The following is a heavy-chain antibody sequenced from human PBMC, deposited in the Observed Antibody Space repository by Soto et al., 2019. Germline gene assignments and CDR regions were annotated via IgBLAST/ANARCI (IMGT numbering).Heavy chain of an antibody. CDR1: GGTFSSYA. CDR2: IIPIFGTA. Sequence: KVSCKASGGTFSSYAISWVRQAPGQGLEWMGGIIPIFGTANYAQKFQGRVTITADESTSTAYMELSSLRSEDTAVYYCARQVDYYDSSGYSSYFDYWGQGTLV. D-gene: IGHD3-22*01. CDR3: ARQVDYYDSSGYSSYFDY. V-gene: IGHV1-69*01. J-gene: IGHJ4*02.